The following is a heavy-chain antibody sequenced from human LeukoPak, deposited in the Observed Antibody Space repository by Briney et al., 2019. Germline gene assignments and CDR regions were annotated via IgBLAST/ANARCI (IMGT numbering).Heavy chain of an antibody. Sequence: GGSLRLSCAASGSTFSSYDMHWVRQATGKGLEWVSAIGTAGDTYYPGSVKGRFTISRENAKNSLYLQMNSLRAGDTAVYYCARGPSTAAGYYFDYWGQGTLVTVSS. CDR3: ARGPSTAAGYYFDY. V-gene: IGHV3-13*01. CDR1: GSTFSSYD. J-gene: IGHJ4*02. D-gene: IGHD6-13*01. CDR2: IGTAGDT.